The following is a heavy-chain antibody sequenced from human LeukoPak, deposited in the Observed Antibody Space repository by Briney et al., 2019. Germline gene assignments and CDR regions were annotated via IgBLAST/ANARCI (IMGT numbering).Heavy chain of an antibody. Sequence: ASVKVSCKASGYTFTSYGISWVRQAPGQGLEWMGWISAYNGNTNYAQKLQGRVTMTTDTSTSTAYMELRSLRSDDTAVYYCARVNGFGILTGYYKRLRFFDYWGQGTLVTVSS. J-gene: IGHJ4*02. CDR2: ISAYNGNT. CDR3: ARVNGFGILTGYYKRLRFFDY. D-gene: IGHD3-9*01. V-gene: IGHV1-18*01. CDR1: GYTFTSYG.